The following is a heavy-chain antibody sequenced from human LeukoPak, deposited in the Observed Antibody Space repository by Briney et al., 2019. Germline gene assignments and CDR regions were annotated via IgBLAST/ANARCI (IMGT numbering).Heavy chain of an antibody. J-gene: IGHJ4*02. CDR1: GLIFSRYW. V-gene: IGHV3-74*01. D-gene: IGHD2-15*01. CDR2: INSDGRST. CDR3: VRRYCSGGSCYFDY. Sequence: PGGSLRLSCAASGLIFSRYWMHWVRQGPGKGLGWVSGINSDGRSTIYADSVKGGFTISREKGENTLYLQMKSLRAEDTAVYYCVRRYCSGGSCYFDYWGQGILVTVSS.